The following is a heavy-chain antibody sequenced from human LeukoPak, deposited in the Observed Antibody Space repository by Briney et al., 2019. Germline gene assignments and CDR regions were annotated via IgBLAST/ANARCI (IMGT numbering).Heavy chain of an antibody. CDR1: GFTFSSYA. Sequence: GGSLRLSCAASGFTFSSYAMHWVRQAPGKGLEWVAVISYDGSNKYYADSVKGRFTISRDNSKYTLYLQMNSLRAEDTAVYYCAKGRYSYGHGWFDPWGQGTLVTVSS. D-gene: IGHD5-18*01. V-gene: IGHV3-30-3*01. CDR2: ISYDGSNK. J-gene: IGHJ5*02. CDR3: AKGRYSYGHGWFDP.